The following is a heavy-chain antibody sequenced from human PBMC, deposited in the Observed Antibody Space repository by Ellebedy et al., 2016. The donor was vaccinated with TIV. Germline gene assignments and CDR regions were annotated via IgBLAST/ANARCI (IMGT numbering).Heavy chain of an antibody. Sequence: MPGGSLRLSCAVDGGSFSGYYWSWIRQPPGKGLEWIGEIHHSGSTNYNPSLKSRVTVSVATSKNQFSLKLSTVTAADTAVYYCARCPGDTAMVTCYFDYWGQGTLVTVSS. V-gene: IGHV4-34*01. CDR2: IHHSGST. CDR3: ARCPGDTAMVTCYFDY. D-gene: IGHD5-18*01. CDR1: GGSFSGYY. J-gene: IGHJ4*02.